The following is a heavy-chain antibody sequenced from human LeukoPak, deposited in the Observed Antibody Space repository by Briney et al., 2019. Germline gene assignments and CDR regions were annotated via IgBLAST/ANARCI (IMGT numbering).Heavy chain of an antibody. CDR2: ISGSGGST. J-gene: IGHJ4*02. CDR1: GFTFSSYA. Sequence: HPGGSLRLSCAAPGFTFSSYAMSWVRQAPGKGLEWVSGISGSGGSTYYADSVKGRFTISRDNSKNTLYLQINSLRAEDTALYYCAKDMAPHGYFGFDYWSQGTLVTVSS. V-gene: IGHV3-23*01. D-gene: IGHD6-25*01. CDR3: AKDMAPHGYFGFDY.